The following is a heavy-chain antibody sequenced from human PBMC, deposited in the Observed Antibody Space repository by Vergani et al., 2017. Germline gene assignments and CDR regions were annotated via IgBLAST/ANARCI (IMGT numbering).Heavy chain of an antibody. Sequence: QVKLQESGPGLLKPSQTLSLTCTASGESIRSGCHYWSWIRQPAGKGPEWIGHIHTGGSTDLNPSFKSRVSRSVDTSKSQFSRKLNSVTVADTAVYYCARSRPYCTSGSCPAIWGQGTLVTVSS. CDR3: ARSRPYCTSGSCPAI. D-gene: IGHD2-15*01. CDR2: IHTGGST. V-gene: IGHV4-61*02. CDR1: GESIRSGCHY. J-gene: IGHJ4*02.